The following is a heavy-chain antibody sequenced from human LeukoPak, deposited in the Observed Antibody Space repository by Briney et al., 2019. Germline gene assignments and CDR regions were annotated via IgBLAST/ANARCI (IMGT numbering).Heavy chain of an antibody. CDR3: ARESYGSGHYYYYMDV. V-gene: IGHV3-74*01. CDR1: GFTFSSYW. Sequence: PGESLRLSCAASGFTFSSYWMHWVRQAPGKGLVWVSRINSDGSSTSYADSVKGRFTISRDNSKNTLYLQMNSLRAEDTAVYYCARESYGSGHYYYYMDVWGKGTTVTVSS. CDR2: INSDGSST. J-gene: IGHJ6*03. D-gene: IGHD3-10*01.